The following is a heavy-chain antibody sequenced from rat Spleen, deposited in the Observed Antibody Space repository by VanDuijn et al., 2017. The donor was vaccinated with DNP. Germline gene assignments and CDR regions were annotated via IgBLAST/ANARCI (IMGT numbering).Heavy chain of an antibody. V-gene: IGHV5S13*01. D-gene: IGHD5-1*01. CDR1: GFTFSNYG. CDR3: ARTGSYYWYFDF. CDR2: ISNGGGNT. Sequence: EVQLVESGGGLVQPGRSLKLSCAASGFTFSNYGMAWVRQAPTKGLEWVASISNGGGNTYYRDSVKCRITISRDNAKNTQYLQMDSLRSEDPATYYCARTGSYYWYFDFWGPGTMVTVSS. J-gene: IGHJ1*01.